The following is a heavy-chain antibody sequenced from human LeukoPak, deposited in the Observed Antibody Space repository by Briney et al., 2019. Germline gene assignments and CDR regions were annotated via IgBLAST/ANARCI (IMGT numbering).Heavy chain of an antibody. D-gene: IGHD3-16*01. J-gene: IGHJ3*02. CDR2: IYYSGST. CDR1: GGSISSYY. Sequence: PSETLSLTCTVSGGSISSYYWSWIRQPPGKGLEWIGYIYYSGSTNYNPSLKSRVTISVDTSKNQFSLKLSSVTAADTAVYYCVVITFGDAFDIWGQGTMVTVSS. V-gene: IGHV4-59*08. CDR3: VVITFGDAFDI.